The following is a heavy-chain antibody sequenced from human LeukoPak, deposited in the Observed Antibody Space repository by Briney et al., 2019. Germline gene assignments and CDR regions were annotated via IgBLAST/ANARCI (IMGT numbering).Heavy chain of an antibody. Sequence: GASVKVSCKASGYTFTSYGISWVRQAPGQGLEWMGWISAYNGNTNYAQKLQGRVTMTTDTSTSTACMELRSLRSDDTAVYYCARVYGVDYYYYYYMDVWGKGTTVTISS. D-gene: IGHD4-17*01. CDR1: GYTFTSYG. CDR2: ISAYNGNT. J-gene: IGHJ6*03. V-gene: IGHV1-18*01. CDR3: ARVYGVDYYYYYYMDV.